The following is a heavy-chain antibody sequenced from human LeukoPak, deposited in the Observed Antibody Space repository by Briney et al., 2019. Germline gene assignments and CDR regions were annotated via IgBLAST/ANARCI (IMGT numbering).Heavy chain of an antibody. CDR3: ARLPEFHTGYSFYYMDV. CDR1: GFTFSSYSMN. D-gene: IGHD3-22*01. Sequence: GSLRLSCAASGFTFSSYSMNWVRQPPGKGLEWIGSISYSGSTYYNPSLKSRVTISVDTSKNQFSLKLSSVTAADTAVYYCARLPEFHTGYSFYYMDVWGKGTTVTISS. J-gene: IGHJ6*03. CDR2: ISYSGST. V-gene: IGHV4-39*01.